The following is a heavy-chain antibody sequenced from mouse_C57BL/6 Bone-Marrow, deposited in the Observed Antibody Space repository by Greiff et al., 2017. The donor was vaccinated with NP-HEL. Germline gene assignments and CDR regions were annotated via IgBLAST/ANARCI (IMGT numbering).Heavy chain of an antibody. D-gene: IGHD1-1*01. CDR1: GFNIKNDY. Sequence: EVQLQQSGAELVRPGASVKLSCTASGFNIKNDYMHWVKQRPEQGLEWIGWIDPENGDTEYASKFQGKATITADTSSNTSYLQLSSLTSEDTAVYYCTRFPTVVSVYYWGQGTAVTVSS. CDR2: IDPENGDT. CDR3: TRFPTVVSVYY. V-gene: IGHV14-4*01. J-gene: IGHJ4*01.